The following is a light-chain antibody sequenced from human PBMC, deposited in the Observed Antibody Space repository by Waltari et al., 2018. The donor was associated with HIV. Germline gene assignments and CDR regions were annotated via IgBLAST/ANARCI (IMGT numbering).Light chain of an antibody. J-gene: IGKJ2*01. V-gene: IGKV1-5*03. CDR2: KTS. Sequence: DVQMTQSPSTLSESVGDKVTITCRASQIIHNWLAWYQQKPGKPPKLLIYKTSYLESGVPSRFSGSGSGADFTLTIDGLQPDDFATYYCQQYNSHSYTFGQGTKVDVK. CDR3: QQYNSHSYT. CDR1: QIIHNW.